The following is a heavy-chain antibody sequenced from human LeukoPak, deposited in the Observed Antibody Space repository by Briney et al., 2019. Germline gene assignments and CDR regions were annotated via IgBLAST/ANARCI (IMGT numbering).Heavy chain of an antibody. J-gene: IGHJ4*02. CDR3: ARLGQWLGPHFDC. D-gene: IGHD6-19*01. CDR2: IYYSGST. V-gene: IGHV4-61*01. Sequence: PSETLSLTCTVSGGSVSSGSYYWSWIRQPPGKGLEWIGYIYYSGSTNYNPSLKSRVTISVDTSKNQFSLKLSSVTAADTAVYYCARLGQWLGPHFDCWGQGTLVTVSS. CDR1: GGSVSSGSYY.